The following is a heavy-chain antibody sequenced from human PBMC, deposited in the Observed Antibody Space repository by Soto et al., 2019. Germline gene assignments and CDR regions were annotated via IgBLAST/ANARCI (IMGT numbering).Heavy chain of an antibody. CDR2: VSYDGNHD. Sequence: RLSCTASGFTFNKFGMHWVRQTPGKGLEWVAAVSYDGNHDFYADSVRGRLIISRDNSKNTLYLQLNTLKPDDTAVYYCVKERADFVTVPHATSGMDVWGPGTTVTVSS. D-gene: IGHD3-3*01. CDR3: VKERADFVTVPHATSGMDV. CDR1: GFTFNKFG. J-gene: IGHJ6*02. V-gene: IGHV3-30*18.